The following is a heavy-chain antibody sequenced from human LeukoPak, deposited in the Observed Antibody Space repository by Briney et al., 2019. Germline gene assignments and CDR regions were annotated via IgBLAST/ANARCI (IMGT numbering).Heavy chain of an antibody. CDR2: ISTYNGNT. CDR3: ARGDYAAIWFDA. V-gene: IGHV1-18*01. D-gene: IGHD4-17*01. Sequence: ASVKVSCKASGYIFTSFGFTWVRQAPGQGLEWMGWISTYNGNTNYAQKIQGRVTMTTDTFTSTAYMELSSLSSDDTAVYYCARGDYAAIWFDAWGQGTLVTVSS. J-gene: IGHJ5*02. CDR1: GYIFTSFG.